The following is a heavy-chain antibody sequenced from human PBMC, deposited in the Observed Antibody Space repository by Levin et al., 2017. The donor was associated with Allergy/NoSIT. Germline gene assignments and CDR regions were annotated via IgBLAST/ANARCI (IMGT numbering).Heavy chain of an antibody. V-gene: IGHV3-30-3*01. D-gene: IGHD5-18*01. J-gene: IGHJ3*02. Sequence: LSLTCAASGFTFSSYAMHWVRQAPGKGLEWVAVISYDGSNKYYADSVKGRFTISRDNSKNTLYLQMNSLRAEDTAVYYCARGDWDTAMGGHDAFDIWGQGTMVTVSS. CDR2: ISYDGSNK. CDR1: GFTFSSYA. CDR3: ARGDWDTAMGGHDAFDI.